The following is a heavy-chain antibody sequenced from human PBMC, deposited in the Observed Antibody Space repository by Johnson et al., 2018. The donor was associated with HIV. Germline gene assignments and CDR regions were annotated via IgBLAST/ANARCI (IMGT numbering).Heavy chain of an antibody. Sequence: MQLVESGGGVVQPGRSLRLSCAASGFTFSSYGMHWVRQAPGKGLEWVANIKQDGSEKYYVDSVKGRLTIYRDNAKNSLYLQMNSLRAEDTAVYYCAREEEWELTLVGVGAFDIWGQGTMVTVSS. CDR2: IKQDGSEK. J-gene: IGHJ3*02. V-gene: IGHV3-7*03. CDR1: GFTFSSYG. D-gene: IGHD1-26*01. CDR3: AREEEWELTLVGVGAFDI.